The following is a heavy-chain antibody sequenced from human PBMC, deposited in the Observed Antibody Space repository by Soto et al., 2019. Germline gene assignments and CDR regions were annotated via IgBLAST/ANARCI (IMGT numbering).Heavy chain of an antibody. D-gene: IGHD1-26*01. V-gene: IGHV4-4*02. Sequence: SETLSLTCAVSGGSISSSNWWSWVRQPPGKGLEWIGEIYHSGSTNYNPSLKSRVTISVDKSKNQFSLKLSSVTAADTAVYYCSRGFGIQIVGATRYYYGMDVWGQGTTVTVSS. CDR1: GGSISSSNW. CDR3: SRGFGIQIVGATRYYYGMDV. CDR2: IYHSGST. J-gene: IGHJ6*02.